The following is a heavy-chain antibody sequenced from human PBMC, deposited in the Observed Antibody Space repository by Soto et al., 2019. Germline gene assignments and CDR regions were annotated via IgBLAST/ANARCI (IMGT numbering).Heavy chain of an antibody. V-gene: IGHV3-66*01. Sequence: PGGSLRLSCAASGFTVSSNYMSWVRQAPGKGLEWVSVIYSGGSTYYADSVKGRFTISRDNSKNTLYLQMNSLRAEDTAVYYCASSNYGSGSYDSYYYDGMAVWGQGTTVTVSS. J-gene: IGHJ6*02. CDR3: ASSNYGSGSYDSYYYDGMAV. CDR1: GFTVSSNY. D-gene: IGHD3-10*01. CDR2: IYSGGST.